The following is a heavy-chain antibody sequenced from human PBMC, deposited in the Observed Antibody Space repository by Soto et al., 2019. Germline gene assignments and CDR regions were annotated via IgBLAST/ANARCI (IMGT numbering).Heavy chain of an antibody. CDR2: ISASNGNT. D-gene: IGHD1-20*01. V-gene: IGHV1-18*04. CDR1: GYTFTSYG. J-gene: IGHJ6*02. CDR3: ARELASSGQEYSWNPGAGMDV. Sequence: SVKVSCKASGYTFTSYGISWVRQAPGKGLECLGWISASNGNTNYAQKLQGRVTMTTDTSTSTAYMELWSLIFDDTAGYYCARELASSGQEYSWNPGAGMDVWGQGTTVTVSS.